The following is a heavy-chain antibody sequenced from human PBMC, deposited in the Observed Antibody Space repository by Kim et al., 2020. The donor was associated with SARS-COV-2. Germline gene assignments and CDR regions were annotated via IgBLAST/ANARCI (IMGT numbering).Heavy chain of an antibody. D-gene: IGHD6-6*01. V-gene: IGHV3-11*01. Sequence: KGRFTRSRDNAKNSLYLQMNSLRAEDTAVYYCARVSRIAAYHYYYYGMDVWGQGTTVTVSS. J-gene: IGHJ6*02. CDR3: ARVSRIAAYHYYYYGMDV.